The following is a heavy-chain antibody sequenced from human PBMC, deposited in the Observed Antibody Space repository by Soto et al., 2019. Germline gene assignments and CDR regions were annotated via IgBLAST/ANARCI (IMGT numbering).Heavy chain of an antibody. J-gene: IGHJ4*02. D-gene: IGHD6-19*01. CDR1: AGHLISSG. CDR2: ISSDGSSA. CDR3: AKAAYTSAWEERSLDY. V-gene: IGHV3-74*03. Sequence: SQRLRYAVSAGHLISSGMRWISPAPGKGLVWVSRISSDGSSATYADSVKGRFTMSRDNAKNTLYLQMNSLRAEDTALYYFAKAAYTSAWEERSLDYWGKGHLVTV.